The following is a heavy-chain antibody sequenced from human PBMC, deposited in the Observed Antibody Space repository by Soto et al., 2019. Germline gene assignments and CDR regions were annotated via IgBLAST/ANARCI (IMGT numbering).Heavy chain of an antibody. V-gene: IGHV4-30-4*01. CDR1: GGSTSSDNY. CDR2: IYYSGNT. Sequence: SETLSLTCTVSGGSTSSDNYWSWIRQPPGKGLEWIGHIYYSGNTDYNPSLKSRLAISIDTSKNQFSLKLSSVTAADTAAYFCAREGGESSDGLYYFDYWGQGSLVTVSS. CDR3: AREGGESSDGLYYFDY. D-gene: IGHD3-16*01. J-gene: IGHJ4*02.